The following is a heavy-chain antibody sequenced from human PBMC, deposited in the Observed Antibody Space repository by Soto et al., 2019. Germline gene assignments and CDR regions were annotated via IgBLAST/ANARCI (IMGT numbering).Heavy chain of an antibody. V-gene: IGHV3-48*03. J-gene: IGHJ4*02. Sequence: GGSLRLSCMASGYTFNSHEMNWVRQAPGKGLEWISSISGSGTTNYADSVKGRFTISRDNAHKSLFLEMKDLRVEDTAVYYCARGGIHWGQGTLVTVSS. D-gene: IGHD3-16*01. CDR2: ISGSGTT. CDR3: ARGGIH. CDR1: GYTFNSHE.